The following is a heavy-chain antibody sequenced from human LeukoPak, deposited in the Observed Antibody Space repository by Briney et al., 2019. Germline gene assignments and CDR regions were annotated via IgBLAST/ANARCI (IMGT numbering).Heavy chain of an antibody. V-gene: IGHV3-53*01. CDR1: GFTVSSNY. D-gene: IGHD3-16*01. J-gene: IGHJ4*02. CDR3: ANGDYPYYFDY. CDR2: IYSGGST. Sequence: GGSLRLSCAASGFTVSSNYMSWVRQAPGKGLEWVSVIYSGGSTYYADSVKGRFTISRDNSKNTLYLQMNSLRAEDTAVYYCANGDYPYYFDYWGQGTLITVSS.